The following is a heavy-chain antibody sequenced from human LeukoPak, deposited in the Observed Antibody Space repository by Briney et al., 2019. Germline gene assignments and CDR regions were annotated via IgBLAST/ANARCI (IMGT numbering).Heavy chain of an antibody. CDR1: GFTFSDYY. CDR3: AREGAVAGPYFDC. CDR2: ISSSSSYT. D-gene: IGHD6-19*01. J-gene: IGHJ4*02. V-gene: IGHV3-11*05. Sequence: GGSLRLSCAASGFTFSDYYMSWIRQAPGKGLEWVSYISSSSSYTNYADSVKGRFTISRDNAKNSLYLQMNSLRAEDTAVYYCAREGAVAGPYFDCWGQGTLVTVSS.